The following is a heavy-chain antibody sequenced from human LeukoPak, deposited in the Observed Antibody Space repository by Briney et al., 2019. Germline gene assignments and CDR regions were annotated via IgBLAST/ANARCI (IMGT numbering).Heavy chain of an antibody. V-gene: IGHV3-20*04. CDR2: INWNGDST. CDR3: ARVHSSGYPYYFDY. J-gene: IGHJ4*02. Sequence: PGGSLRLSCAASGFTFSSYAMSWVRQAPGKGLEWVSGINWNGDSTGYADSVKGRFTISRDNAKNSLYLQMNSLRAEDTALYYCARVHSSGYPYYFDYWGQGTLVTVSS. D-gene: IGHD3-22*01. CDR1: GFTFSSYA.